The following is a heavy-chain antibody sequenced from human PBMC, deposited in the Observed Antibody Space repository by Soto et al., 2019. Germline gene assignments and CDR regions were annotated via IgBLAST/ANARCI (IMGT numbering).Heavy chain of an antibody. CDR1: GYTFTSYG. CDR2: INAYNGNT. Sequence: ASVKVSCKASGYTFTSYGISWVRQAPGQGLEWMGWINAYNGNTNYAQKLQGRVTMTTDTSTSTAYMELRSLRSDDTAVYYCARSFTIFGVVINYYMDVWGKGTTVTVSS. V-gene: IGHV1-18*01. CDR3: ARSFTIFGVVINYYMDV. D-gene: IGHD3-3*01. J-gene: IGHJ6*03.